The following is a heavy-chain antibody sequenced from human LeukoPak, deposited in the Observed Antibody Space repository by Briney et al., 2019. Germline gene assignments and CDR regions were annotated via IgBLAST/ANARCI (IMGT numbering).Heavy chain of an antibody. Sequence: PGGSLRLSCAASGFTFSSYSMNWVRQAPGKGLEWVSSISSSSSYIYYADSVKGRFTISRDNAKNSLYLQMNSLRAEDTAVYYCARDRDSSGYYCSPYMDVWGKGTTVTISS. D-gene: IGHD3-22*01. CDR1: GFTFSSYS. CDR2: ISSSSSYI. J-gene: IGHJ6*03. V-gene: IGHV3-21*01. CDR3: ARDRDSSGYYCSPYMDV.